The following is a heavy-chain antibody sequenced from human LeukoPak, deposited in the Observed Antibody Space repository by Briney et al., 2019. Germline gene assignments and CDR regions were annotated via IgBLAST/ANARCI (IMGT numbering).Heavy chain of an antibody. J-gene: IGHJ1*01. D-gene: IGHD3-22*01. CDR3: ARGGGIVEEYFQY. CDR1: GGSISSSSYY. V-gene: IGHV4-39*01. CDR2: IYYSGST. Sequence: SETLSLTCTVSGGSISSSSYYWGWIRQPPGKGLEWIGSIYYSGSTYYNPSLKSRVTISVDTSKNQFSLKLSSVTAADTAVYYCARGGGIVEEYFQYWGQGTLVSVSS.